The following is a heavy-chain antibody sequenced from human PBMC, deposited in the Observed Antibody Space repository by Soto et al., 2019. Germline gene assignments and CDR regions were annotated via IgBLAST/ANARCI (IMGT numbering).Heavy chain of an antibody. V-gene: IGHV3-48*01. CDR1: GFTFSSYS. Sequence: GGSLRLSCAASGFTFSSYSMNWVRQAPGKGLEWVSYISSSSSTIYYADSVKGRFTISRDNAKNSLYLQMNSLRAEDTAVYYCASCFAASGIFRYDHCCHTTRVTDSS. CDR2: ISSSSSTI. J-gene: IGHJ5*02. D-gene: IGHD6-13*01. CDR3: ASCFAASGIFRYDH.